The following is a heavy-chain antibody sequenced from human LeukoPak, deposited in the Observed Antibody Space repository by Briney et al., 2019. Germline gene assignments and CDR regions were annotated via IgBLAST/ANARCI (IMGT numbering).Heavy chain of an antibody. D-gene: IGHD4-17*01. Sequence: GGSLRLSCAASGFTFSNYWMSWVRQAPGRGLEWVANIKKDGSEKHYVDSVKGRFTTARDNAKNSLYLQMNSLRAEDTAVYYCARSTVFDYWGQGTLVTVSS. CDR3: ARSTVFDY. CDR2: IKKDGSEK. J-gene: IGHJ4*02. CDR1: GFTFSNYW. V-gene: IGHV3-7*01.